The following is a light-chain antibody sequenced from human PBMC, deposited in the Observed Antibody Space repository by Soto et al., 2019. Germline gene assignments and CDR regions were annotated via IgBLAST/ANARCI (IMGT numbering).Light chain of an antibody. J-gene: IGLJ1*01. CDR2: DTT. CDR3: LLSYGGPYV. Sequence: QAVVTQEPSLTVSPGGTVTLTCGSSTGAVTNGHYPYWFQQKPGQAPRTLIYDTTNRHSWTPARFSGSLLGGKAALTLSGAQPEAEAEYYCLLSYGGPYVFGNGTKVTVL. V-gene: IGLV7-46*01. CDR1: TGAVTNGHY.